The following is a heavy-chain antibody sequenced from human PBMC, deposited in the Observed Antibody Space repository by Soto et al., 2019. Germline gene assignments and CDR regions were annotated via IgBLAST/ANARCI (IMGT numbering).Heavy chain of an antibody. CDR3: ARDAVVVAATIDAFDI. J-gene: IGHJ3*02. Sequence: GGSLRLSCAASGFTFSSYAMSWVRQAPGKGLEWVSAISGSGGSTYYADSVKGRFTISRDNSKNTLYLQMNSLRAEDTAVYYCARDAVVVAATIDAFDIWGQGTMVTVSS. V-gene: IGHV3-23*01. CDR1: GFTFSSYA. D-gene: IGHD2-15*01. CDR2: ISGSGGST.